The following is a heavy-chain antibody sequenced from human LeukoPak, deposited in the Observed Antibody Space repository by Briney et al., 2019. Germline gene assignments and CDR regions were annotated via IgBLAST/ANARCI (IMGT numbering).Heavy chain of an antibody. CDR2: ISAYNGNT. CDR3: VRDRRIAAAATSFDY. V-gene: IGHV1-18*01. J-gene: IGHJ4*02. CDR1: GYTFTSYG. D-gene: IGHD6-13*01. Sequence: ASVKVSCKASGYTFTSYGISWVRQAPGQGLEWMGWISAYNGNTNYAQKLQGRVTMTTDTSTSTAYMELRSLRSDDTAVYYCVRDRRIAAAATSFDYWGQGTLVTVSS.